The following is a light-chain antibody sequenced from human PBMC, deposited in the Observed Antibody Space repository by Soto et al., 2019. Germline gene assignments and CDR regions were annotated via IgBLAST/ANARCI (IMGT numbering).Light chain of an antibody. J-gene: IGKJ2*01. V-gene: IGKV1-39*01. CDR2: AAS. Sequence: DIQMTQSPSSLSASVGDRVTITCRASQTINAYLNWYQQKPGKAPKLLIYAASSLQSGVPSRFNGSGSGTDFTLTISSLQPEDFATYYCQESYRTPRTFGQGTRLEI. CDR3: QESYRTPRT. CDR1: QTINAY.